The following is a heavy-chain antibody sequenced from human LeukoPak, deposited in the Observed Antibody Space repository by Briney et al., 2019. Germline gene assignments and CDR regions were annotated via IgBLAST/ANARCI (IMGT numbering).Heavy chain of an antibody. CDR2: TIPMFGSA. V-gene: IGHV1-69*05. CDR1: RDTFDSYS. Sequence: GPSVKVSCKASRDTFDSYSISWLRQAPGQGLEWMGGTIPMFGSANYAQKFQGRVTITTDQTTTTAYMELSSLSSEDTAVYYCARVGRSRGSLPNSYYYMDVWGKGTTVTVSS. CDR3: ARVGRSRGSLPNSYYYMDV. J-gene: IGHJ6*03. D-gene: IGHD2-15*01.